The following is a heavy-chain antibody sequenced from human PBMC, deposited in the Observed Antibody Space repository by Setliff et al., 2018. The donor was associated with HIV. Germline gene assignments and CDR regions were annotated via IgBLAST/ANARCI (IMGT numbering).Heavy chain of an antibody. D-gene: IGHD2-21*01. CDR3: ARYGGNSFWFDP. CDR1: GYSISSGYY. J-gene: IGHJ5*02. V-gene: IGHV4-38-2*01. CDR2: YYHSTT. Sequence: LSLTCVVSGYSISSGYYWGWIRQPPGTGLEWIGSYYHSTTYYNPSLKSRVTISVDTSKNQFSLKLISVTAADTAVYYCARYGGNSFWFDPWGQGTLVTVSS.